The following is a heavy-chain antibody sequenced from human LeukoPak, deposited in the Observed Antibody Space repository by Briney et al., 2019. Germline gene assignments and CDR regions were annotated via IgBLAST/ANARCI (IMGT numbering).Heavy chain of an antibody. D-gene: IGHD2-2*02. J-gene: IGHJ6*02. CDR2: FIPILGIA. V-gene: IGHV1-69*04. CDR1: GGSFSRNA. Sequence: ASAKVSCKASGGSFSRNAISWVRQAPGQGLEWMGRFIPILGIATYAQKFQGRVTITADRSTSTAYTELSSLRSEDTAVYYCARIQAVGVPVAIDAYYSYGMDVWGQGTAVTVSS. CDR3: ARIQAVGVPVAIDAYYSYGMDV.